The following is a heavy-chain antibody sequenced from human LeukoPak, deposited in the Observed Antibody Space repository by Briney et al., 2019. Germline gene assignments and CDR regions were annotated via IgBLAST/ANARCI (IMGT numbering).Heavy chain of an antibody. CDR2: ISSSSSTI. CDR1: GFTFSSYS. D-gene: IGHD6-19*01. CDR3: ARGEPRLIAVAATQFDY. V-gene: IGHV3-48*04. Sequence: GGSLRLSCAASGFTFSSYSMNWVRQAPGKGLEWVSYISSSSSTIYYADSVKGRFTISRDNAKNSLYLQMNSLRAEDTAVYYCARGEPRLIAVAATQFDYWGQGTLVTVSS. J-gene: IGHJ4*02.